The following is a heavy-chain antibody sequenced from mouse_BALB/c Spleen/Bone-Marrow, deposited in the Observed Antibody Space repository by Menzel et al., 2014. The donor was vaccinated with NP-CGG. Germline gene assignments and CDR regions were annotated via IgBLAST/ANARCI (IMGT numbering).Heavy chain of an antibody. V-gene: IGHV4-1*02. Sequence: EVQLQESGGGLVQPGGSLKLSCAASGFDFSRYWMTWARQAPGKGLEWIGEINPDSSTINYTPSLKDKFIISRDNAKNTLYLQMSKVRSEDTALYYCARPGYYGYQDVWGAGTTVTVSS. D-gene: IGHD1-2*01. CDR1: GFDFSRYW. CDR3: ARPGYYGYQDV. J-gene: IGHJ1*01. CDR2: INPDSSTI.